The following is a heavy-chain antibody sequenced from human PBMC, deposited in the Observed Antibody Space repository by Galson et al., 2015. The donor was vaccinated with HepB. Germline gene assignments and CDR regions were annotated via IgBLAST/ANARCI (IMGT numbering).Heavy chain of an antibody. J-gene: IGHJ4*02. CDR2: ISSSSSYI. D-gene: IGHD3-16*01. V-gene: IGHV3-21*01. Sequence: SLRLSCAASGFTFSRYSMNWVRQAPGKGLEWVSSISSSSSYIYYADSVKGRFTISRDNAKNSLYLQINSLRAEDTAVYYCARDLMFGGVRTFSFDYWGQGTLVTVSS. CDR3: ARDLMFGGVRTFSFDY. CDR1: GFTFSRYS.